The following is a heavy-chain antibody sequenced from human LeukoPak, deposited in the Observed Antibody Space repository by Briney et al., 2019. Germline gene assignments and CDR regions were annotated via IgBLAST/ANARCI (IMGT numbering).Heavy chain of an antibody. CDR3: AKDTSIAVAGSLDY. V-gene: IGHV3-9*01. CDR1: GFTFDDYA. J-gene: IGHJ4*02. D-gene: IGHD6-19*01. Sequence: PGGSLRLSCAASGFTFDDYAMHWVRRAPGKGLEWVSGISWNSGSIGYADSVKGRFTTSRDNAKNSLYLQMNSLRAEDTALYYCAKDTSIAVAGSLDYWGQGTLVTVSS. CDR2: ISWNSGSI.